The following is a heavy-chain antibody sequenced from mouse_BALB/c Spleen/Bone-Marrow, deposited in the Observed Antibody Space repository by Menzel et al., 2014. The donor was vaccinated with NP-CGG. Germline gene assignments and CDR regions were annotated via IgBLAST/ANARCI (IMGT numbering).Heavy chain of an antibody. J-gene: IGHJ3*01. CDR2: INPASSTI. Sequence: EVKLLESGGGLVQPGGSLKLSCAASGFDFSRYWMTWVRQAPGKGLEWIGEINPASSTINYTPSLKDKSIISRDNAKNTLYLQMSKVRSEDTALYYCAKNYYCGYVAYWGQGTLVTVSA. D-gene: IGHD1-2*01. CDR3: AKNYYCGYVAY. V-gene: IGHV4-1*02. CDR1: GFDFSRYW.